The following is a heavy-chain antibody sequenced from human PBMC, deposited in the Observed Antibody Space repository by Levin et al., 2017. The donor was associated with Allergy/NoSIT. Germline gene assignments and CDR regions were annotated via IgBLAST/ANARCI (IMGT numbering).Heavy chain of an antibody. CDR2: INSNGDSL. Sequence: GESLKISCLASGFTFSNFAMHWVRQAPGEGLTYVSAINSNGDSLYYADSVKGRFTISRDNSKNTLYLQMSSLRIEDTAVYYCVKGWGLERRASWFDPWGQGTLVTVSA. V-gene: IGHV3-64D*06. J-gene: IGHJ5*02. D-gene: IGHD1-1*01. CDR1: GFTFSNFA. CDR3: VKGWGLERRASWFDP.